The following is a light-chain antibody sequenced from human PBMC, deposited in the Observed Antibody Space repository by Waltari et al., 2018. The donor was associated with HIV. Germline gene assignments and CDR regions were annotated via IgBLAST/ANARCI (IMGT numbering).Light chain of an antibody. J-gene: IGKJ3*01. V-gene: IGKV1-39*01. CDR3: LQSRSIPLT. Sequence: IQLTQSPFSLSASIGDKVSITCRASQRLSDFLHWYQQKPGKPPKLLIHGGSTLESGVPSRFSGSGSDTDYTRTISSLQPDDFATYYCLQSRSIPLTFGPGTKV. CDR1: QRLSDF. CDR2: GGS.